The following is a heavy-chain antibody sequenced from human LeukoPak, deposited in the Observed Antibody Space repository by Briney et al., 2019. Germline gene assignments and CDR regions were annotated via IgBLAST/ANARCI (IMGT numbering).Heavy chain of an antibody. J-gene: IGHJ4*02. D-gene: IGHD6-6*01. CDR1: GSILASYW. Sequence: GAPPVISGEGSGSILASYWRGWVRQMPGKGLEWMGIIYPGDSDTGYSPSFQGQVTISADKSINTAYLQWSSLKASDTAMYYCAGFAYSSLSADYWRQGNRVTVSS. CDR2: IYPGDSDT. CDR3: AGFAYSSLSADY. V-gene: IGHV5-51*01.